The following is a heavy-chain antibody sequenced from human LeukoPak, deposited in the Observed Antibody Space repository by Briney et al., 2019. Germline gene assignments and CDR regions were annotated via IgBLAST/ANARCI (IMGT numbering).Heavy chain of an antibody. J-gene: IGHJ4*02. CDR3: AKSHSSSWYYFDY. CDR2: ISGSGGST. Sequence: PGGSLRLSCAASGFTFSGYAMTWVRQAPGKGLEWVSSISGSGGSTYYAASVKGRFTISRDNSKNTLYLQMNSLRAEDTAVYYCAKSHSSSWYYFDYWGQGTWSPSPQ. V-gene: IGHV3-23*01. D-gene: IGHD6-13*01. CDR1: GFTFSGYA.